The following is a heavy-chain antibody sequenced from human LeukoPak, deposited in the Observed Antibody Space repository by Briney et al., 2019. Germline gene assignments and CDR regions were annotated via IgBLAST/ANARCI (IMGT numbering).Heavy chain of an antibody. CDR1: GGSISSNNYH. J-gene: IGHJ4*02. CDR2: IYYSGST. Sequence: PSETLSLTCTVSGGSISSNNYHWGWLRQSPGKGLEWIGSIYYSGSTYYNPSLKSRVTISVDTSKNRFSLKPNSVTAADTAVYYCARRGYSSYFDYWGQGTLVTVSS. D-gene: IGHD4-11*01. CDR3: ARRGYSSYFDY. V-gene: IGHV4-39*01.